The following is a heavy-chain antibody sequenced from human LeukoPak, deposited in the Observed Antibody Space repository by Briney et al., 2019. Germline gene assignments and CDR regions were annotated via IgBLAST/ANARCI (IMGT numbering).Heavy chain of an antibody. CDR2: IYAGDSDT. D-gene: IGHD1-14*01. Sequence: GESLKISCKGSGYTFTNYWIGWVRQMPGKGLEWMGIIYAGDSDTRYNPSFQGQVTISADKSISTAYLQWNSLKASDTAIYYCARADNKGRYYFNYWGQGTLVTVSS. CDR1: GYTFTNYW. V-gene: IGHV5-51*01. CDR3: ARADNKGRYYFNY. J-gene: IGHJ4*02.